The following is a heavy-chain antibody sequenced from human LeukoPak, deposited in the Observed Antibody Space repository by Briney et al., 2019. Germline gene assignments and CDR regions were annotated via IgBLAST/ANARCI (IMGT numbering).Heavy chain of an antibody. J-gene: IGHJ3*02. CDR2: ISSSGGTI. Sequence: GGSLRLFCAASGFTFSDYYMNWIRQAPGKGLEWISYISSSGGTIYYADSVKGRFTISRENAKNSLYLQMNSLGAEDTAVYNCAGYSSGWFGAFHIWGQGTMVTVSS. D-gene: IGHD6-19*01. CDR1: GFTFSDYY. V-gene: IGHV3-11*04. CDR3: AGYSSGWFGAFHI.